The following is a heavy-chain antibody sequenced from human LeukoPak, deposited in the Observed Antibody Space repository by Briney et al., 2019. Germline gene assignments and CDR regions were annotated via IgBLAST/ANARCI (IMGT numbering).Heavy chain of an antibody. CDR2: IYYSGST. D-gene: IGHD1-26*01. CDR1: GGSISSYY. Sequence: SETLSLTCTDSGGSISSYYWSWIRQPPGKGLEWIGYIYYSGSTNYNPSLKSRVTISVDTSKNQFSLKLSSVTAADTAVYYCARTRGRSYPFDYWGQGTLVTVSS. CDR3: ARTRGRSYPFDY. V-gene: IGHV4-59*08. J-gene: IGHJ4*02.